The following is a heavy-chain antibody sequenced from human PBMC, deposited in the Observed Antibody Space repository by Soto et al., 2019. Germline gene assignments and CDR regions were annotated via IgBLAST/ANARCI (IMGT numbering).Heavy chain of an antibody. CDR1: GFTLSSYA. CDR2: ISGSDGNT. CDR3: ANPTPIPV. J-gene: IGHJ4*02. Sequence: GGSLRLSCAASGFTLSSYAMSWVRQAPGKGLEWVSAISGSDGNTYYADSVKGRFTISRDNSKNTVYLQMNSLRAEDTAVYYCANPTPIPVWGQGTLVTVSS. D-gene: IGHD2-21*01. V-gene: IGHV3-23*01.